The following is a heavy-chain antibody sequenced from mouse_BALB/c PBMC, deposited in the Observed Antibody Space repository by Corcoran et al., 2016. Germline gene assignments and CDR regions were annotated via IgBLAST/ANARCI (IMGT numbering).Heavy chain of an antibody. CDR3: AREPYAMDY. Sequence: QIQSVQSGPELKKPGETVKISCKASGYTFTNFGMNWVKQAPGKGLKWMGWINTYTGEPTYADDFKGRFAFSLETSANTAYLQINNLKNEDTATYFCAREPYAMDYWGQGTSVTVSS. J-gene: IGHJ4*01. CDR2: INTYTGEP. V-gene: IGHV9-3-1*01. CDR1: GYTFTNFG.